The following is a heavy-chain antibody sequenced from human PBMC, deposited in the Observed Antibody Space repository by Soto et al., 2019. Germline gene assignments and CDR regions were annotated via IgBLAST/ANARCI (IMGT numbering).Heavy chain of an antibody. Sequence: GGSLRLSCAASGFTFSSYSMNWVRQAPGKGLEWVSYISSSSSTIYYADSVKGRFTISRDNAKNSLYLQMNSLRDEDTAVYYCARTDIVVVVAATPTGGMDVWGQGTTVTVSS. CDR1: GFTFSSYS. D-gene: IGHD2-15*01. V-gene: IGHV3-48*02. CDR2: ISSSSSTI. CDR3: ARTDIVVVVAATPTGGMDV. J-gene: IGHJ6*02.